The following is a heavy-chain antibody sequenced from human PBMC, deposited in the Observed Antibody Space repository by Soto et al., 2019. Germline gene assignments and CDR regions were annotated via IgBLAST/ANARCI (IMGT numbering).Heavy chain of an antibody. Sequence: PGGSLRLSCAASGFTFSSYGMHWVRQAPGKGLEWVAVIWYDGSNKYYADSVKGRFTISRDNSKNTLYLQMNSLRAEDTAVYYCARDPSAMVTVAFDIWGQGTMVTVSS. D-gene: IGHD5-18*01. CDR2: IWYDGSNK. CDR1: GFTFSSYG. J-gene: IGHJ3*02. CDR3: ARDPSAMVTVAFDI. V-gene: IGHV3-33*01.